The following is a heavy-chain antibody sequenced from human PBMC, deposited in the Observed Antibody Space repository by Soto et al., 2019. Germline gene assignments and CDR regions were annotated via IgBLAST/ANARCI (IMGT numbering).Heavy chain of an antibody. Sequence: PSETLSLTCAVYGGSFSGYYWSWIRQPPGKGLEWIGEINHSGSTNYNPSLKSRVTISVDTSKNQFSLKLSSVTAADTAEYYCARNVGHYYDSSPAGHFDYWGQGTLVTVSS. D-gene: IGHD3-22*01. V-gene: IGHV4-34*01. CDR3: ARNVGHYYDSSPAGHFDY. J-gene: IGHJ4*02. CDR1: GGSFSGYY. CDR2: INHSGST.